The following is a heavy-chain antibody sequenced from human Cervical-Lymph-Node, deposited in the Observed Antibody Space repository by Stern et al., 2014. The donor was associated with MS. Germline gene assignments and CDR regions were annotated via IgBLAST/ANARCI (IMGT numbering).Heavy chain of an antibody. Sequence: VQLVESGGGVVQPGRSLRLSCAASGFTFSSYGMHWVRQAPGKGLEWVAVLRYDGSNKYYADSVKGRLPISTDDSNKPLYLQMNSLRAEDTAVYYCARYGSYYYYGMDVWGQGTTVTVSS. V-gene: IGHV3-33*01. CDR2: LRYDGSNK. CDR1: GFTFSSYG. J-gene: IGHJ6*02. D-gene: IGHD3-10*01. CDR3: ARYGSYYYYGMDV.